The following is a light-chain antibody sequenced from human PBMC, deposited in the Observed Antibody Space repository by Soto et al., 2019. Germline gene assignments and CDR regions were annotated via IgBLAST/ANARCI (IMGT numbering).Light chain of an antibody. V-gene: IGLV2-14*03. CDR3: GSYTSATTWV. CDR1: SSDIGRYNY. CDR2: EAS. J-gene: IGLJ3*02. Sequence: QSALTQPASVSGSPGQSITISCTGSSSDIGRYNYVSWYQQLPGKAPKLIIYEASNQPSGVSDRFSGSKSGNTASLSISGLQTEDEADYYCGSYTSATTWVFGGGTKLTVL.